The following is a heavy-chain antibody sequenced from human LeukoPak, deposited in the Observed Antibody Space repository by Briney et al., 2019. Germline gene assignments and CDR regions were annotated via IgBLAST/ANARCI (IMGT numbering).Heavy chain of an antibody. V-gene: IGHV3-33*01. CDR1: GFTFSSYG. J-gene: IGHJ3*02. CDR2: IWYDGSIK. CDR3: TRVGSGSYFLDGFDI. Sequence: GGSLRLSCAASGFTFSSYGMHWVRQAPGKGLEWVAVIWYDGSIKYYADSVKGRFTISRDNPRNTLYLQMNSLRAEDTAVYYCTRVGSGSYFLDGFDIWGQGTMVTVSS. D-gene: IGHD1-26*01.